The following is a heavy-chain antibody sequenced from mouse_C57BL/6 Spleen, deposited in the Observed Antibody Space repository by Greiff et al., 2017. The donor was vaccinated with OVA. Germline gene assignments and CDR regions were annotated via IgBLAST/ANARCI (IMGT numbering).Heavy chain of an antibody. D-gene: IGHD3-3*01. J-gene: IGHJ2*01. CDR2: IDPSDSYT. CDR1: GYTFTSYW. Sequence: QVQLQQSGAELVMPGASVKLSCKASGYTFTSYWMHWVKQRPGQGLEWIGEIDPSDSYTNYNQKFKGKSTLTVDKSSSTAYMQLSSLTSEDSAVYYCARGDLGDYWGQGTTLTVSS. V-gene: IGHV1-69*01. CDR3: ARGDLGDY.